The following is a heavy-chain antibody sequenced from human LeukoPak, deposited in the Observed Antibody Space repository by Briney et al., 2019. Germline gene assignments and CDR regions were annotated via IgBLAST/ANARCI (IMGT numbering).Heavy chain of an antibody. CDR1: GFTFSSYS. D-gene: IGHD1-26*01. Sequence: GGSLRLSCAASGFTFSSYSMNWVRQAPGKGLEWVSSISSSSSYIYYADSVKGRFTISRDNAKNSLYLQMNSLRAEDTAVYYCAAARIVGATEARVAFDIWGQGTMVTVSS. CDR3: AAARIVGATEARVAFDI. J-gene: IGHJ3*02. CDR2: ISSSSSYI. V-gene: IGHV3-21*01.